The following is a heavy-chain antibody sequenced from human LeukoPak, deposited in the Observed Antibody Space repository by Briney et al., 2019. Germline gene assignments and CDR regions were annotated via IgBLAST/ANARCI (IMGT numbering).Heavy chain of an antibody. V-gene: IGHV3-33*06. CDR2: IWHDGTNE. CDR1: GFTFSTYG. Sequence: GESLRISCAASGFTFSTYGMHWVRQAPGKGLEWVAAIWHDGTNEDYADSVKGRFTISRDNSKNTLYLQMNSLRAEDTAVYYCAKIPGYCSGGSCYGFDYWGQGTLVTVSS. CDR3: AKIPGYCSGGSCYGFDY. D-gene: IGHD2-15*01. J-gene: IGHJ4*02.